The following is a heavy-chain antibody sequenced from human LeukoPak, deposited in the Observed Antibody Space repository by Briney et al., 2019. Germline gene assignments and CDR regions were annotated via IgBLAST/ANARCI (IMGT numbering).Heavy chain of an antibody. CDR2: VHNSGSI. Sequence: SETLSLTCTVSGGSVSNFHWSWIWQPAGKELEWIGRVHNSGSINYNPSLRGRVTVSVDTSQNQFSLQVNSVTAADTAVYYCASLEGAKDVDVWGTGTTVTVSS. D-gene: IGHD1-26*01. CDR1: GGSVSNFH. CDR3: ASLEGAKDVDV. J-gene: IGHJ6*04. V-gene: IGHV4-4*07.